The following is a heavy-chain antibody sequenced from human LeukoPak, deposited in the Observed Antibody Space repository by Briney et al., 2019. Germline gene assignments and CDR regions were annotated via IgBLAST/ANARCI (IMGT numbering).Heavy chain of an antibody. J-gene: IGHJ4*02. CDR1: GFTFSSYS. D-gene: IGHD3-22*01. CDR2: ISSSSSYI. CDR3: ARGEGYYDSSGHFDY. V-gene: IGHV3-21*01. Sequence: GGSLRLSCAASGFTFSSYSMNWVRQAPGKGLEWASSISSSSSYIYYADSVKGRFTISRDNAKNSLYLQMNSLRAEDTAVYYCARGEGYYDSSGHFDYWGQGTLVTVSS.